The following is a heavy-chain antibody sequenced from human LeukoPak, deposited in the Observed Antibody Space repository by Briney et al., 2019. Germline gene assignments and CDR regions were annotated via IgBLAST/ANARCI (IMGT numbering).Heavy chain of an antibody. Sequence: PGGSLRLSCSTSGFTFGEYALSWVRQAPGKGLEWVGLIRSKAYGAATEYAASVKGRFTISREDSKSIAYVQMNSLKIEDTAVYYCSRIPTRGSHFISGYYFDYWGRGTLVTVSS. J-gene: IGHJ4*02. CDR1: GFTFGEYA. CDR2: IRSKAYGAAT. V-gene: IGHV3-49*04. CDR3: SRIPTRGSHFISGYYFDY. D-gene: IGHD1-26*01.